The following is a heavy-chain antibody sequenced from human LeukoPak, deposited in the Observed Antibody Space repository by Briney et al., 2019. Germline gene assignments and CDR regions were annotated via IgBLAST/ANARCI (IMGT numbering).Heavy chain of an antibody. D-gene: IGHD2-2*01. CDR2: FDPETGET. J-gene: IGHJ4*02. V-gene: IGHV1-24*01. Sequence: ASVKVSCKVSGYTLTELSMHWVRHAPGKGLEWMGGFDPETGETIYAQKFQGRVTMTEDTSTDTAYMELSSLRSEDTAVYYCATGYGGCSSTSCFLLFDYWGQGTLVTVSS. CDR3: ATGYGGCSSTSCFLLFDY. CDR1: GYTLTELS.